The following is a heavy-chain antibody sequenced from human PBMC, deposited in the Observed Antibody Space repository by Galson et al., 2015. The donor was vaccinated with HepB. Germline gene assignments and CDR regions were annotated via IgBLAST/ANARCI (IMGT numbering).Heavy chain of an antibody. D-gene: IGHD3-10*01. V-gene: IGHV3-48*02. Sequence: SLRLSCAASGFTFSSYTMNWVRQAPGKGLESVSYISSTGTTIYYADSAKGRFTISRDNAQNSPYLQMNSLRDEDTAVYYCARVYFGSGSSSAYWYFDLWGRGALVTVSS. CDR2: ISSTGTTI. J-gene: IGHJ2*01. CDR3: ARVYFGSGSSSAYWYFDL. CDR1: GFTFSSYT.